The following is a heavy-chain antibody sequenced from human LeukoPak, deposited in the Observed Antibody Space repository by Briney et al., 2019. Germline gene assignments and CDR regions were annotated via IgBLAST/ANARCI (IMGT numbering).Heavy chain of an antibody. CDR2: IHYSGST. CDR3: ARDRYMDV. CDR1: GGSMNNYY. V-gene: IGHV4-59*01. J-gene: IGHJ6*03. Sequence: SETLSLTCTVSGGSMNNYYWTWIRQPPGKGLEWVGHIHYSGSTNYNPSLKSRVTISGDTSKNQFFLKLSSVTAADTAVYYCARDRYMDVWGKGTTVTVSS.